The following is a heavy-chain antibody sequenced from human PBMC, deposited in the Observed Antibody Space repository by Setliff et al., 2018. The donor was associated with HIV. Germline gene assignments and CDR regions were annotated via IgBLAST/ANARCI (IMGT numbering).Heavy chain of an antibody. CDR1: GYTFTNYA. V-gene: IGHV1-3*01. D-gene: IGHD2-15*01. CDR2: INVGSGKT. CDR3: ARDGCSGQRCYLFNWFDP. J-gene: IGHJ5*02. Sequence: GASVKVSCKASGYTFTNYAMHWVRQAPGQRLEWMGWINVGSGKTQYSQEFQGRVTITRDTSATTAYMELSSLTSEDTAVYYCARDGCSGQRCYLFNWFDPWGQGTLVTVSS.